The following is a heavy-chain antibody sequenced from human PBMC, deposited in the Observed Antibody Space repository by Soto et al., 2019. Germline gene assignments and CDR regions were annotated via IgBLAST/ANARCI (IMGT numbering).Heavy chain of an antibody. V-gene: IGHV3-15*07. D-gene: IGHD2-8*01. CDR1: GFTLSHAW. Sequence: GGSLRLSCGASGFTLSHAWMNWVRQAPGKGLEWVGRIKSKIDGGTSDYAAPVKGRFSISRDDSKDTLFLQMNSLKTEDTAVYFCATMGHCSNGVCSYYYYGMDVWGLGTTVTVSS. J-gene: IGHJ6*02. CDR3: ATMGHCSNGVCSYYYYGMDV. CDR2: IKSKIDGGTS.